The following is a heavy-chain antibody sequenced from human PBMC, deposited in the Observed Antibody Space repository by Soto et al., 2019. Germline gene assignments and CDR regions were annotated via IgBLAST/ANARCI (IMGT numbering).Heavy chain of an antibody. J-gene: IGHJ6*03. D-gene: IGHD3-10*01. V-gene: IGHV4-39*01. Sequence: SETLSLTCTVSGGSISSSSYYWGWIRQPPGKGLEWIGSIYYSGSTYYNPSLKSRVTISVDTSKNQFSLKLSSVTAADTAVYYCARRLLWFRGDYMDVWGKGTTVTVSS. CDR3: ARRLLWFRGDYMDV. CDR1: GGSISSSSYY. CDR2: IYYSGST.